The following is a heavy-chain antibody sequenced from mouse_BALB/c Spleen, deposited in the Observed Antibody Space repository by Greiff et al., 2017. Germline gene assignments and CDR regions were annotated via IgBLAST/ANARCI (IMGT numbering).Heavy chain of an antibody. D-gene: IGHD2-2*01. CDR1: GFTFSSYA. CDR3: ARLDGYEGAY. V-gene: IGHV5-9-3*01. J-gene: IGHJ3*01. CDR2: ISSGGSYT. Sequence: DVKLVESGGGLVKPGGSLKLSCAASGFTFSSYAMSWVRQTPEKRLEWVATISSGGSYTYYPDSVKGRFTISRDNAKNTLYLQMSSLRSEDTAMYYCARLDGYEGAYWGQGTLVTVSA.